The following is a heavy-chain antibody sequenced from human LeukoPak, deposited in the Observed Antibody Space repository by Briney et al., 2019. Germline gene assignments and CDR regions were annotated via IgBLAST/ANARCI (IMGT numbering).Heavy chain of an antibody. Sequence: SETLSLTCTVSGGSITSGYYWSWIRQPPGKGLEWIGSIYYSGSTYYNPSLKSRVTISVDTSKNQFSLKLSSVTAADTAVYYCARHYYGSGYYYYYYMDVWGKGTTVTVSS. CDR2: IYYSGST. J-gene: IGHJ6*03. D-gene: IGHD3-10*01. V-gene: IGHV4-39*01. CDR3: ARHYYGSGYYYYYYMDV. CDR1: GGSITSGYY.